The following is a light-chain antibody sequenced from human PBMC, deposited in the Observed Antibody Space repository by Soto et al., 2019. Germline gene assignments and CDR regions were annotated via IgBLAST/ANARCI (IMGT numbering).Light chain of an antibody. Sequence: QSALTQPPSASGSPGQSVTISCTGTSSDVGGYNYVSWYQQHPGKAPKLMIYEVSKRPSGVPDRFSGSKSGNTASLTVSGLQAEDVADYYCSSYAGSNNVVFGGGATLTVL. V-gene: IGLV2-8*01. CDR2: EVS. J-gene: IGLJ2*01. CDR3: SSYAGSNNVV. CDR1: SSDVGGYNY.